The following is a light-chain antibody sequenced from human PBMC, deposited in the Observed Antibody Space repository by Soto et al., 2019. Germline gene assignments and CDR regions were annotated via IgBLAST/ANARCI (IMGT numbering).Light chain of an antibody. Sequence: EIVLTQSPGTLYLSPGERATLSCRASQSVSSSYLAWYQQKPGQAPRLLIYGASSRATGIPDRFSGSGSGTDFPLTISRLEPEDFAVYYCQQYGSSSMWTFGQGTKVEIK. CDR1: QSVSSSY. J-gene: IGKJ1*01. CDR3: QQYGSSSMWT. CDR2: GAS. V-gene: IGKV3-20*01.